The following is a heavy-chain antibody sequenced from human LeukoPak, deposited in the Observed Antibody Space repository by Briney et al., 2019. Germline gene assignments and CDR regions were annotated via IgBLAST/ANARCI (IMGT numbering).Heavy chain of an antibody. D-gene: IGHD1-26*01. CDR2: VNTDESRT. CDR1: GFTFSNYW. CDR3: AKDPKWELLLDY. J-gene: IGHJ4*02. Sequence: PGGSLRLSCVASGFTFSNYWMHWVRQAPGKGLVWVSRVNTDESRTNYADSVKGRFTISRDNSKNTLYLQMNSLRAEDTAVYYCAKDPKWELLLDYWGQGTLVTVSS. V-gene: IGHV3-74*01.